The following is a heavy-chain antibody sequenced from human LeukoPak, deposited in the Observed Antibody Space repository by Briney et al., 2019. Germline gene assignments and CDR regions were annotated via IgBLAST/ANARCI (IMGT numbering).Heavy chain of an antibody. CDR1: GYTFTSYA. Sequence: ASVKVSSKASGYTFTSYAMHWVRQAPGQRLEWMGWINVGNGNTKYSQKFQGRVTITRDTSASTAYMGLSSLRSEDTAVYYCAREAGNIVNDYWGQGTLVTVSS. V-gene: IGHV1-3*01. J-gene: IGHJ4*02. CDR2: INVGNGNT. CDR3: AREAGNIVNDY. D-gene: IGHD5-12*01.